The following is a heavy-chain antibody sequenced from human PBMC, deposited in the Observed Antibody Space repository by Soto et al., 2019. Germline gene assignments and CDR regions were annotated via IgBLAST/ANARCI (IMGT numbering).Heavy chain of an antibody. CDR1: GYTFTGYY. CDR2: INPNSGGT. D-gene: IGHD3-10*01. J-gene: IGHJ5*02. V-gene: IGHV1-2*02. CDR3: VRDALTVVLLRFGELLGWFDP. Sequence: QVQLVQSGAEVKKPGASVKVSCKASGYTFTGYYMHWVRQAPGQGLEWMGWINPNSGGTNYAQKFQGRVTMTRDTSISTAYMELSRLRSDDTAVYYFVRDALTVVLLRFGELLGWFDPWGQGTLVTVSS.